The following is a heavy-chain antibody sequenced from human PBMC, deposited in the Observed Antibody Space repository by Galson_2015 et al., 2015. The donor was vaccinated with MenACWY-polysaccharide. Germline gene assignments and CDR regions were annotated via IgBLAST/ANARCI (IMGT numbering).Heavy chain of an antibody. CDR2: ISSNGGST. J-gene: IGHJ4*02. V-gene: IGHV3-48*03. CDR1: GFTFSSYA. D-gene: IGHD2-15*01. Sequence: LRLSCAASGFTFSSYAMNWVRQAPGKGLEWISYISSNGGSTYYAGSVKGRLTISRDNAKNSLYLQMNSLRAEDTAFYYCARGGGSGGSCHDYWGQGTLVTVSS. CDR3: ARGGGSGGSCHDY.